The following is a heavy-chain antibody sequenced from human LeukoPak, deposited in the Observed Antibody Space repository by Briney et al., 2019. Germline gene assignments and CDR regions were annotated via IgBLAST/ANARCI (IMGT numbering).Heavy chain of an antibody. CDR2: IRSKAYGGTT. CDR1: GFTFGDYA. D-gene: IGHD3-3*01. J-gene: IGHJ4*02. CDR3: TRHRGSLDFCSGYDTGDY. V-gene: IGHV3-49*04. Sequence: GGSLRLSCTASGFTFGDYAMSWVRQAPGKGLEWVGFIRSKAYGGTTEYAASVKGRFTISRDDSKSIAYLQMNSLKTEDTAVYYCTRHRGSLDFCSGYDTGDYWGQGTLVTVSS.